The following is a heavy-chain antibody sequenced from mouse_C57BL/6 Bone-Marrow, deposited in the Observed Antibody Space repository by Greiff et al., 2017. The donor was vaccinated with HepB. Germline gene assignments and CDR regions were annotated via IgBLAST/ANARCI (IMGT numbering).Heavy chain of an antibody. CDR2: INPSTGGT. Sequence: EVQLQQSGPELVKPGASVKISCKASGYSFTGYYMHWVKQSSEKSLEWIGEINPSTGGTSYNQKFKGKATLTVDKSSSTAYMQLKSLTSEDSAVYYCAPYAMDYWGQGTSVTVSS. V-gene: IGHV1-43*01. CDR3: APYAMDY. CDR1: GYSFTGYY. J-gene: IGHJ4*01.